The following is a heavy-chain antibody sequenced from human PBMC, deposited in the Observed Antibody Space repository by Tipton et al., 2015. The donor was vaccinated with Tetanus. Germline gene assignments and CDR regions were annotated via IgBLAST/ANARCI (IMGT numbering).Heavy chain of an antibody. CDR3: ASHYGSGSDDAFDI. CDR2: IYTGGST. CDR1: GGSISSYY. J-gene: IGHJ3*02. D-gene: IGHD3-10*01. V-gene: IGHV4-4*07. Sequence: TLSLTCTVSGGSISSYYWSWIRQPAGKGLEWIGHIYTGGSTNYNPSLKSRVTMSVDTSKNQFSLKLSSVTAADTAVYYCASHYGSGSDDAFDIWGQGTMVTVSS.